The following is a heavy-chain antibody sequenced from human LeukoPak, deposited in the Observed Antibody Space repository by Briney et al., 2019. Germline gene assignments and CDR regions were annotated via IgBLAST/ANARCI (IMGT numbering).Heavy chain of an antibody. Sequence: GGSLRLSCAASGFTFSSYSMNWVRQAPGKGLEWVSSISSSSSYIYYADSVKGRFTISRDNAKNSLYLQMNSLRAEDTAVYYCAREWCTNGVCYRYMDVWGKGTTVTVSS. J-gene: IGHJ6*03. CDR2: ISSSSSYI. D-gene: IGHD2-8*01. CDR1: GFTFSSYS. V-gene: IGHV3-21*01. CDR3: AREWCTNGVCYRYMDV.